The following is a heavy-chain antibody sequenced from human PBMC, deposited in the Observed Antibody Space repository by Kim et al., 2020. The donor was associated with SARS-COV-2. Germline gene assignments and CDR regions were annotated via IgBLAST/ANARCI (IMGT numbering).Heavy chain of an antibody. J-gene: IGHJ4*02. Sequence: DGSNKHNADSVKSRFTISRDNSKNTLYLRMNGLRAEDTAVYYCAKAEAYDYWGQGTLVTVSS. CDR2: DGSNK. CDR3: AKAEAYDY. V-gene: IGHV3-30*02.